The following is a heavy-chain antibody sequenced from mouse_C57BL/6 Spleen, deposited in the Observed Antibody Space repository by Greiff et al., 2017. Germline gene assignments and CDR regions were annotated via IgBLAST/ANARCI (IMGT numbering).Heavy chain of an antibody. CDR3: ARNFDYGRDYYAMDY. D-gene: IGHD2-4*01. J-gene: IGHJ4*01. Sequence: VQLVESGPGLVQPSQSLSITCTVSGFSLTSYGVHWVRQSPGKGLEWLGVIWSGGSTDYNAAFISRLSISKDNSKSQVFFKMNSLQADDTAIYYCARNFDYGRDYYAMDYWGQGTSVTVSS. CDR2: IWSGGST. V-gene: IGHV2-2*01. CDR1: GFSLTSYG.